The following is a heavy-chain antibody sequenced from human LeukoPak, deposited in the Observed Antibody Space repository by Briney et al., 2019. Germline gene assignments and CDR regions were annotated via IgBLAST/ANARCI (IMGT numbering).Heavy chain of an antibody. CDR1: GFTFSSYA. CDR3: ARVKVGTTNRFDY. D-gene: IGHD1-26*01. J-gene: IGHJ4*02. Sequence: GGSLRLSCAASGFTFSSYAMSWVRQAPGKGLEWVSSLTNSGSNTYYADSVKGRFTISRDNSKNTLYLQMSSLRAEDTAVYYCARVKVGTTNRFDYWGQGTLVTVSS. V-gene: IGHV3-23*01. CDR2: LTNSGSNT.